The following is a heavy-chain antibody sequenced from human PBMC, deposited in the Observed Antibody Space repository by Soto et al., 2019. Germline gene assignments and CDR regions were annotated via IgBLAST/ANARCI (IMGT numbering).Heavy chain of an antibody. CDR2: IIPIFGTA. D-gene: IGHD2-15*01. CDR1: GGTFSSYA. J-gene: IGHJ5*02. V-gene: IGHV1-69*01. Sequence: QVQLVQSGAAVKKPGSSVKVSCKASGGTFSSYAISWVRQAPGQGIEWRGGIIPIFGTANYAQKFQGRVKITADESTSTAYMELSRLRSEDTAVYYCARDDCSGGGCFSGGWFDHWGQGTLVTVSS. CDR3: ARDDCSGGGCFSGGWFDH.